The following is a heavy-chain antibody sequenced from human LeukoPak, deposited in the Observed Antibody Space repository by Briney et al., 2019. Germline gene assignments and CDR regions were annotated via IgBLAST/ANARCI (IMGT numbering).Heavy chain of an antibody. CDR2: VKHKANSYTT. J-gene: IGHJ4*02. CDR3: TKFDY. Sequence: PGGSQRLSCAASGFKFSDYYMEWVRQAPGKGLEWVGLVKHKANSYTTEYAASVRGRFTISRDDSKNSLYLQMNSLKTEDTAVYLCTKFDYWGQGTLVTVSS. V-gene: IGHV3-72*01. CDR1: GFKFSDYY.